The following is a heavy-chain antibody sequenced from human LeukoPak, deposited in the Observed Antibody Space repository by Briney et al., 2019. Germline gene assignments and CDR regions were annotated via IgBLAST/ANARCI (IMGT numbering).Heavy chain of an antibody. J-gene: IGHJ2*01. D-gene: IGHD5-18*01. Sequence: GGSLRLSCAASGFTFSSYWMHWVRQAPGKGLVWVSRIDSDGSSTSYADSVKGRFTISRDNAKNTLYLQMNSLRAEDTAVYYCARDLPDSYGPEGNWYFDLWGRGTLVTVSS. CDR2: IDSDGSST. V-gene: IGHV3-74*01. CDR1: GFTFSSYW. CDR3: ARDLPDSYGPEGNWYFDL.